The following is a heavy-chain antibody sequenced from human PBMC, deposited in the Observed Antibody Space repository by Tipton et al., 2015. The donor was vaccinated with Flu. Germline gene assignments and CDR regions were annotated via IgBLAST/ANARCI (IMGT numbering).Heavy chain of an antibody. CDR3: ARGHSYYYDGGAFDI. J-gene: IGHJ3*02. CDR1: GSSISSSSYY. D-gene: IGHD3-22*01. V-gene: IGHV4-39*07. CDR2: IYYSGST. Sequence: LRLSCTVSGSSISSSSYYWGWIRQPPGKGLEWIGSIYYSGSTYYNPSLKSRVTISVDTSKNQFSLKLSSVTAADTAVYYCARGHSYYYDGGAFDIWGQGTMVTVSS.